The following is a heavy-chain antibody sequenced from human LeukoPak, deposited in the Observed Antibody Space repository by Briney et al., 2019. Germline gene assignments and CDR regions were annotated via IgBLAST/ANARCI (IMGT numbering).Heavy chain of an antibody. CDR3: ARSGGYSSSWSL. Sequence: SETPSLTCTVSGGSISTYDWNCIRQPPGKGLEWIGYIYYSGSTNYNPSLKSRVTISVDTSKNQFSLKLNSVTAAETAVYYCARSGGYSSSWSLWGQGTLVTVSS. CDR2: IYYSGST. D-gene: IGHD6-13*01. V-gene: IGHV4-59*01. CDR1: GGSISTYD. J-gene: IGHJ4*02.